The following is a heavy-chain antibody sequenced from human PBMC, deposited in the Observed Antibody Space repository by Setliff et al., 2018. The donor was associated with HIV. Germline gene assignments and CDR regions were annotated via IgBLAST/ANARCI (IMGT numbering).Heavy chain of an antibody. CDR1: GFSFSDFW. V-gene: IGHV3-74*01. CDR3: ALAGRAVYY. Sequence: PGGSLRLSCAASGFSFSDFWMHWVRQVPGKGLAWVSRVYSAGTTTTYADSVKGRFTISRDNGKNTLYLQMNSLRAEDTAVYYCALAGRAVYYWGQGTLVTVSS. J-gene: IGHJ4*02. CDR2: VYSAGTTT. D-gene: IGHD6-19*01.